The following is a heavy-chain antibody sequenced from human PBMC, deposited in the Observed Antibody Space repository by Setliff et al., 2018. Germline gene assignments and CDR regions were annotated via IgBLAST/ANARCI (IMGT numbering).Heavy chain of an antibody. CDR1: GGSISSYY. D-gene: IGHD3-10*01. Sequence: TSETLSLTCTVSGGSISSYYWSWIRQPAGKGLEWIGRIYTYYNPSLQSRVTISVDTSTNQFSLKLSSVTAADTAVYYCARDYYGSGSPNTNWFDPWGQGTLVTVSS. CDR3: ARDYYGSGSPNTNWFDP. V-gene: IGHV4-4*07. J-gene: IGHJ5*02. CDR2: IYT.